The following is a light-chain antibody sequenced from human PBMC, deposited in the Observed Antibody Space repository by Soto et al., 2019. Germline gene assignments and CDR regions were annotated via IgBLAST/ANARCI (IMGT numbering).Light chain of an antibody. CDR3: QQYGSSIKT. Sequence: TVLTQSPGTLSLSPGERATLSCRASQSVSSNYLAWYQQRPGQPPNLLIFGASSRAPGIPDRFSGSGSGTDFTLTISRLEPEDFAVYYCQQYGSSIKTFGQGTKVDIK. J-gene: IGKJ1*01. V-gene: IGKV3-20*01. CDR2: GAS. CDR1: QSVSSNY.